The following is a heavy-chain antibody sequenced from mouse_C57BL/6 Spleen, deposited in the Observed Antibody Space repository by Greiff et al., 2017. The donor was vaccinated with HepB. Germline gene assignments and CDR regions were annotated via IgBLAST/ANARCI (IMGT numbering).Heavy chain of an antibody. CDR3: ARSGGRGFAY. D-gene: IGHD3-2*02. Sequence: VQLQQSGAELMKPGASVKLSCKATGYTFTGYWIEWVKQRPGHGLEWIGEILPGSGSTNYHEKFKGKATFTADTSSNTAYMQLSSLTTEDSAIYYCARSGGRGFAYWGQGTLVTVSA. CDR1: GYTFTGYW. CDR2: ILPGSGST. J-gene: IGHJ3*01. V-gene: IGHV1-9*01.